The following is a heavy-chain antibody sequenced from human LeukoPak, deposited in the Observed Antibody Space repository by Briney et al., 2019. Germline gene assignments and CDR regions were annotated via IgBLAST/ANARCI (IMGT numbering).Heavy chain of an antibody. V-gene: IGHV4-59*12. D-gene: IGHD6-19*01. CDR2: IHQSGST. J-gene: IGHJ6*02. CDR3: SREQYTSGGSGWFGMDV. CDR1: GGSLSTYY. Sequence: SETLSLTCSVSGGSLSTYYWTWTRQPPGRGLEWIGFIHQSGSTEYNPSLKSRVTMSLDTSRNQFSLKMSTVTAADTAVYYCSREQYTSGGSGWFGMDVWGQGTTVTVSS.